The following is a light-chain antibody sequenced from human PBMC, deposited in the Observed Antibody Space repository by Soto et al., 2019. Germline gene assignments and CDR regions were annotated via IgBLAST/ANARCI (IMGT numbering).Light chain of an antibody. CDR2: WAS. J-gene: IGKJ5*01. Sequence: DIVMTQSPDSLAVSLGERATIHCKSSPSVLYSSNNKNDLAWYQQKPGPPPKLLIYWASTRESGVPDRFSGRGSGTDVTLTISSLQAEDVAVYYCQQYYSTPITFGQGTRLEIK. V-gene: IGKV4-1*01. CDR1: PSVLYSSNNKND. CDR3: QQYYSTPIT.